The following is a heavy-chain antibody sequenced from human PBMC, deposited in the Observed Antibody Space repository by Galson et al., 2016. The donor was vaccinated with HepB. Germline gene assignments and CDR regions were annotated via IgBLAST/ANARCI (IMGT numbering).Heavy chain of an antibody. CDR1: GFIFRSNG. J-gene: IGHJ3*02. CDR3: VRETYYDSSGPPRVFDI. D-gene: IGHD3-22*01. CDR2: INDNGANT. V-gene: IGHV3-23*01. Sequence: SLRLSCAASGFIFRSNGMSWVRQAPGKGLEWISTINDNGANTHYADSVKGRFTISRDNSKNTLYLQMNSLRAEDTALYYCVRETYYDSSGPPRVFDIWGQGTMVTVSS.